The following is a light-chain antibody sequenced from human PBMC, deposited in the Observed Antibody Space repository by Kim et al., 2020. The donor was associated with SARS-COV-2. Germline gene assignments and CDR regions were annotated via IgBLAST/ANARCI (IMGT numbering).Light chain of an antibody. CDR3: QQYNNWPPYT. Sequence: EIVMTQSPATLSVSPGERATLSCRAGQSVSSKLAWYQQKPGQAPRLLIYGASTRATGIPARFSGSGSGTEFTLTISSLQSEDFAVYYCQQYNNWPPYTFGQGTKLEI. CDR2: GAS. CDR1: QSVSSK. J-gene: IGKJ2*01. V-gene: IGKV3-15*01.